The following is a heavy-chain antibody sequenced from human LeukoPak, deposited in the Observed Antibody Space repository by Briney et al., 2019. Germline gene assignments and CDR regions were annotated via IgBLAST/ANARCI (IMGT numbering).Heavy chain of an antibody. V-gene: IGHV3-33*01. CDR3: ARDADTSGHYSHFDY. CDR2: IRYDGSNK. CDR1: GFNFNYYG. J-gene: IGHJ4*02. D-gene: IGHD3-22*01. Sequence: PGGSLRLSCAASGFNFNYYGMDWVRQAPGKGLEGVAGIRYDGSNKWYGDSMKGRFTISRDNSKNTVYLQMNSLRGEDTVLYYCARDADTSGHYSHFDYWGQGTLVTVSS.